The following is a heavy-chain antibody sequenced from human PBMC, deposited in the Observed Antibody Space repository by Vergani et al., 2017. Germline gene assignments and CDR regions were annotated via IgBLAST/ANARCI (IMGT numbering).Heavy chain of an antibody. D-gene: IGHD5-12*01. Sequence: QVTLRESGPALVKPTQTLTLTCTFSGCSIITSEMCVSWIRQPPGKALEWLALIDWNDNKYFNTSLKTRLTISKDTSENQVVLTMTNMDPVDTGTYYCARIRRRGRSGYDFFDFWGQGILVTVAS. J-gene: IGHJ4*02. CDR1: GCSIITSEMC. CDR3: ARIRRRGRSGYDFFDF. CDR2: IDWNDNK. V-gene: IGHV2-70*01.